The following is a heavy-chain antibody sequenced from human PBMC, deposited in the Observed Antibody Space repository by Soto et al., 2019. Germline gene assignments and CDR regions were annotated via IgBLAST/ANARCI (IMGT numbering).Heavy chain of an antibody. CDR3: ARGPLVVLNYFES. CDR1: GGTFRNYP. Sequence: QVQLVQSGTEVKKPGSSVKVSCKASGGTFRNYPINWVRQAPGQGLKWMGSIFTLTDIPDYAQNFQARLTISADKSTSTAYMELSSLTSDDAAMYFCARGPLVVLNYFESWGQGTLVTVSS. V-gene: IGHV1-69*02. CDR2: IFTLTDIP. J-gene: IGHJ4*02.